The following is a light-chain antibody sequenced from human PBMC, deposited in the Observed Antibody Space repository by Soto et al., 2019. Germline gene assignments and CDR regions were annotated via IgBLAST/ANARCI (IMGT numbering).Light chain of an antibody. V-gene: IGKV3-15*01. CDR3: QQYNNWPFS. CDR1: QGVTTN. Sequence: EIVMTQSPASLSVSPGERVTLSCRAGQGVTTNFAWYQQKSGQSPRLLIYDVSTRATGVPARFSGTGSETDFTLTISGLQSEESAVYFCQQYNNWPFSVGQGTKVDIK. J-gene: IGKJ1*01. CDR2: DVS.